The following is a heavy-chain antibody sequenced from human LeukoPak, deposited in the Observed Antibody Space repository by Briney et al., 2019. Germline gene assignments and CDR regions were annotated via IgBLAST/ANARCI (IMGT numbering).Heavy chain of an antibody. CDR2: VYYSGTT. D-gene: IGHD5-12*01. J-gene: IGHJ3*02. V-gene: IGHV4-38-2*02. CDR1: DYSISSGYY. CDR3: ARVRLRPYAFDI. Sequence: SETLSLTCTVSDYSISSGYYWGWIRQPPGKGLEWIGNVYYSGTTYYNPSLKSRVTISVDTSMNQFSLKLSSVTAADTAVYYCARVRLRPYAFDIWGQGTMVTVSS.